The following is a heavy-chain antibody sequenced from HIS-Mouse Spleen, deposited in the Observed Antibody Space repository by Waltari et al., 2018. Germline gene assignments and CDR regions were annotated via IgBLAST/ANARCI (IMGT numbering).Heavy chain of an antibody. CDR2: IYYSGST. V-gene: IGHV4-39*07. J-gene: IGHJ2*01. CDR1: GCSISSSSYY. Sequence: QLQLQESGPGLVKPSETLSLTCTVSGCSISSSSYYWGWIRQPPGKGLEWIGCIYYSGSTYYNPALKNRVTISVDTSKNQFTLKLSSVTAADTAVYYCAREIPYSSSWYDWYFDLWGRGTLVTVSS. D-gene: IGHD6-13*01. CDR3: AREIPYSSSWYDWYFDL.